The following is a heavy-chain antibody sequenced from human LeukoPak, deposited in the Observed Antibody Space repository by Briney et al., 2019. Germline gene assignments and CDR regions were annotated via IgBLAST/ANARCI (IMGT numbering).Heavy chain of an antibody. D-gene: IGHD3-22*01. CDR1: GGSISSYY. J-gene: IGHJ6*02. V-gene: IGHV4-59*01. CDR3: ARVVVANYYYYYGMDV. Sequence: SETLSLTCTVSGGSISSYYWSWIRQPPGKGLEWIGYIYYSGSTNYNPSLKSRVTISVDTSKNQLSLKLSSVTAADTAVYYCARVVVANYYYYYGMDVWGQGTTVTVSS. CDR2: IYYSGST.